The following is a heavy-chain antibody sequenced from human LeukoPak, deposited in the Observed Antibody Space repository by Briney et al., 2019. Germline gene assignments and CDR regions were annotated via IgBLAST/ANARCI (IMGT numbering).Heavy chain of an antibody. CDR1: GFTLTDYN. CDR2: IQYDGTVE. J-gene: IGHJ4*02. Sequence: GGSLRLSCAASGFTLTDYNMHWVRQAPGRGLEYVAFIQYDGTVEYYADSVKGRFTMSRDKSKNTLYLHVNSLRREDTAVYFCGRGAAAAVDHWGQGTLVSVSS. V-gene: IGHV3-30*02. D-gene: IGHD6-25*01. CDR3: GRGAAAAVDH.